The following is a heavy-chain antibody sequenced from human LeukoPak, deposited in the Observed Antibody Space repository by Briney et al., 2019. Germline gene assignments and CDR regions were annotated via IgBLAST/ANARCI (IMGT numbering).Heavy chain of an antibody. D-gene: IGHD3-3*01. CDR2: ISYDGSNK. J-gene: IGHJ2*01. Sequence: PGRSLRLSCAASGFTFSSYGMHWVRQAPGKGLEWVAVISYDGSNKFYADSVKGRFTISRDNSKNTLCLQMNSLRAEDTAVYYCAKESGYFYWYFDLWGRGTLVTVSS. CDR1: GFTFSSYG. CDR3: AKESGYFYWYFDL. V-gene: IGHV3-30*18.